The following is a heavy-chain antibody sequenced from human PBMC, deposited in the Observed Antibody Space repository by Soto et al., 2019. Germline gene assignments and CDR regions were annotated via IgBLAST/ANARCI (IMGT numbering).Heavy chain of an antibody. CDR3: ARDVVSGSYNRYYYYYGMDV. Sequence: QVQLVESGGGVVQPGRSLRLSCAASGFTFSSYGMHWVRQAPGKGLEWVAVIWYDGSNKYYADSVKGRFTISRDNSKNTLYLQMNSLRAEDTAVYYCARDVVSGSYNRYYYYYGMDVWGQGPTVTVSS. V-gene: IGHV3-33*01. CDR1: GFTFSSYG. CDR2: IWYDGSNK. J-gene: IGHJ6*02. D-gene: IGHD3-10*01.